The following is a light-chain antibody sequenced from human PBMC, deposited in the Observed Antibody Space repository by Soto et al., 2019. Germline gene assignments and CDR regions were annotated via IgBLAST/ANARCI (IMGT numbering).Light chain of an antibody. CDR2: DAS. CDR1: QSVSSY. CDR3: QHRMNWPLT. Sequence: EIVLPQSPATLSLSPGERATLSCRASQSVSSYLLWYQQKPGQTPRLLIYDASNRATGIPARFSGSGSETDFTLTISSLDPEDFAVYYCQHRMNWPLTFGQGTRLEIK. V-gene: IGKV3-11*01. J-gene: IGKJ5*01.